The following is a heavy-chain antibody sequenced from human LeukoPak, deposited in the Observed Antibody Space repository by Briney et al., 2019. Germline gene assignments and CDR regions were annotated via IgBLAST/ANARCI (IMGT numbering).Heavy chain of an antibody. J-gene: IGHJ4*02. V-gene: IGHV3-30*18. CDR3: VKESANSSGFDFDY. CDR1: GFTISSYG. Sequence: GGSLRLSCAASGFTISSYGMHWVRQAPGKGLEWVAVILYDESNENYVDSVKGRFTISRDNSKNTLYLQMNSLRAEDTAVYYCVKESANSSGFDFDYWGQGTLVTVSS. D-gene: IGHD3-22*01. CDR2: ILYDESNE.